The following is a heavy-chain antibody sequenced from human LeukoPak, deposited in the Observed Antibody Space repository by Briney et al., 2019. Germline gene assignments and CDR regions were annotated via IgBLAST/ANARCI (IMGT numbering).Heavy chain of an antibody. CDR2: ISHDGSNK. V-gene: IGHV3-30*18. J-gene: IGHJ4*02. CDR3: AKVDYYDSSGLRSYFDY. CDR1: GFTFSSYG. D-gene: IGHD3-22*01. Sequence: GGSLRLSCAASGFTFSSYGMHWVRQAPGKGLEWVAVISHDGSNKYYADSVKGRFTISRDNSKNTLYLQMNSLRAEDTALYYCAKVDYYDSSGLRSYFDYWGQGTLVTVSS.